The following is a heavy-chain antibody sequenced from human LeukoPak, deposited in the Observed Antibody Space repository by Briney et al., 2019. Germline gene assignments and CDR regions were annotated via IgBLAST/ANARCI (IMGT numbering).Heavy chain of an antibody. Sequence: GGSLRLSCAASGFTFSSYGMHWVRQAPGKGLEWVANIKQDGSEKYYVDSVKGRFTISRDNSKNTLYLQMNSLRAEDTAVYYCAREGEGGFDYWGQGTLVTVSS. CDR2: IKQDGSEK. CDR1: GFTFSSYG. J-gene: IGHJ4*02. V-gene: IGHV3-7*01. CDR3: AREGEGGFDY. D-gene: IGHD3-16*01.